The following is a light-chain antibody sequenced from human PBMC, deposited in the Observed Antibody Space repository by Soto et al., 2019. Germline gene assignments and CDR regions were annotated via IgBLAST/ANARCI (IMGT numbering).Light chain of an antibody. J-gene: IGKJ4*01. CDR2: GAS. CDR1: QSVSSSY. Sequence: EIVLTQSPGTLSLSPGERATLSCRASQSVSSSYLAWYQQKPGQTPRVLIYGASTRAIGIPARFSGSGFGTEFTLTISSLQSEDFVVYYCQQYQSWPLTFGGGTKVDIK. CDR3: QQYQSWPLT. V-gene: IGKV3-15*01.